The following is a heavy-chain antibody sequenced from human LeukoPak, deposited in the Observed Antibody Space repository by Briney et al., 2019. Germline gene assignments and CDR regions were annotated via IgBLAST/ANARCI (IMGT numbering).Heavy chain of an antibody. D-gene: IGHD6-19*01. CDR2: IYYSGST. CDR1: GGSISSYY. CDR3: ARVVAGNFYYYYGMDV. Sequence: PSETLSLTCTVSGGSISSYYWSWTRQPPGKGLEWIGYIYYSGSTNYNPSLKSRVTISVDTSKNQFSLKLSSVTAADTAVYYCARVVAGNFYYYYGMDVWGQGTTVTVSS. J-gene: IGHJ6*02. V-gene: IGHV4-59*01.